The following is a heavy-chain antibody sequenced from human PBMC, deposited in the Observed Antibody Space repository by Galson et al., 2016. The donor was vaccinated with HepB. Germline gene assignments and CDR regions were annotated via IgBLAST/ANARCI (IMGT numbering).Heavy chain of an antibody. CDR1: GYTFSNYW. D-gene: IGHD3-3*01. J-gene: IGHJ4*02. CDR2: IYPDDSDA. V-gene: IGHV5-51*01. Sequence: SGAEVKTPGESLKISCKTSGYTFSNYWIAWVRQMPGKGLEWMGIIYPDDSDARYSPSFKGQVTFSGDRSIDTAYLQWSSLKASDSPMYFCARANYDVGSGQPQGYDYWGQGTLVTVSS. CDR3: ARANYDVGSGQPQGYDY.